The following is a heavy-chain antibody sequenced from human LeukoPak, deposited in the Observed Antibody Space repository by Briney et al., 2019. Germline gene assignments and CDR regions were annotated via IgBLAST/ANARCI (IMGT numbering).Heavy chain of an antibody. D-gene: IGHD6-13*01. Sequence: GGSLRLSCAASGFTFSSYAMSWVRQAPGKGLEWVSTISGSGGSTYYADSVKGRFTIPRDNSKNTLYLQMNSLRAEDTAVYYCAKRGIAAAGTPGEDYFDYWGQGTLVTVSS. V-gene: IGHV3-23*01. CDR2: ISGSGGST. CDR3: AKRGIAAAGTPGEDYFDY. J-gene: IGHJ4*02. CDR1: GFTFSSYA.